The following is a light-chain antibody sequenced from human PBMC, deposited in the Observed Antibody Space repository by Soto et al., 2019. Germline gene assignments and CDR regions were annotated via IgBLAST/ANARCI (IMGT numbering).Light chain of an antibody. CDR1: QSISSW. CDR3: QQYNSYAWT. J-gene: IGKJ1*01. V-gene: IGKV1-5*03. Sequence: DIQMTQYPSTPSASVGDRVTITCRASQSISSWLAWYQQKPGKAPKLLIYKASSLESGVPSRFSGSGSGTEFTLTISSLQPDDFATYYCQQYNSYAWTFGQGTKV. CDR2: KAS.